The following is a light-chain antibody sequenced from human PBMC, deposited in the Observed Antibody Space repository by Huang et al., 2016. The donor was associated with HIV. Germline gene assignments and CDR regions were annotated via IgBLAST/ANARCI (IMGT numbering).Light chain of an antibody. J-gene: IGKJ4*01. V-gene: IGKV1-12*01. CDR1: QDISSW. Sequence: DIQMTQSPSSVSASVGDRVVITCRASQDISSWVAWYQQRPGKAPELLIFEASTLQNGVPSRFIGSGSGTDFVLTISSLQPEDFATYYCQQASSFPLTFGGGTKVEIK. CDR2: EAS. CDR3: QQASSFPLT.